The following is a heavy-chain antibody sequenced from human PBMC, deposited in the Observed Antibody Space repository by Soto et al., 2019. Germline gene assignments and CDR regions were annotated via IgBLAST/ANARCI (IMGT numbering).Heavy chain of an antibody. Sequence: SETLSLTCSVSGGSISGHYWTWIRQSPGKGLEWIGYIFYSGSTNYNPSLKSRVTISVDTSKNQFSLKMSSVTAADTAVYYCARVGSSGWSPDYWGRGTLVTSPQ. CDR3: ARVGSSGWSPDY. CDR2: IFYSGST. D-gene: IGHD6-19*01. J-gene: IGHJ4*02. V-gene: IGHV4-59*11. CDR1: GGSISGHY.